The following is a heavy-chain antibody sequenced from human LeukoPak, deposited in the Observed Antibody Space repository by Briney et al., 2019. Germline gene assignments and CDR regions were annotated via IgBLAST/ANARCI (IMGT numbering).Heavy chain of an antibody. CDR3: ASYNPYY. CDR1: GFTFSSYA. J-gene: IGHJ4*02. Sequence: PGGSLRLSCAASGFTFSSYAMSWVRQAPGKGLEWVSVIYSGGSTYYADSVKGRFTISRDNSKNTLYLQMNSLRAEDTAVYYCASYNPYYWGQGTLVTVSS. V-gene: IGHV3-53*01. D-gene: IGHD1-1*01. CDR2: IYSGGST.